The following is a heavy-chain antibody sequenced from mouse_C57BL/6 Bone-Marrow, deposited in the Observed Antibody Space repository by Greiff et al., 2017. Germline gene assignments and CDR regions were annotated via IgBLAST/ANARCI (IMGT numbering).Heavy chain of an antibody. D-gene: IGHD1-1*01. V-gene: IGHV1-42*01. J-gene: IGHJ4*01. CDR1: GYSFTGYY. Sequence: VQLQQSGPELVKPGASVKISCKASGYSFTGYYMNWVKQSPEKSLEWIGEINPSTGGTTYNQKFKAKATLTVDKSSSTAYMQLKSLTSADSAVSYCASDSSSYDYAMDYWGQGTSVTVSS. CDR2: INPSTGGT. CDR3: ASDSSSYDYAMDY.